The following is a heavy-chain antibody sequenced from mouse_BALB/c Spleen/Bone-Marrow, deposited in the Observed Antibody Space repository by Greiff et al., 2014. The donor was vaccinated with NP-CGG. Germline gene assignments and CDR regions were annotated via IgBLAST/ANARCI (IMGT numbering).Heavy chain of an antibody. J-gene: IGHJ4*01. Sequence: SGAGLVKPGASVKLSCKASGYTFTEYIIHWVKQRSGQGLEWIGWFYPGSDSIKYNEKFKDKATLTADKSSNTVYMELSKLASEDSAVYFCARHEEGGYDYDVGSYAMDYWGQGTSVTVSS. CDR1: GYTFTEYI. D-gene: IGHD2-4*01. CDR2: FYPGSDSI. CDR3: ARHEEGGYDYDVGSYAMDY. V-gene: IGHV1-62-2*01.